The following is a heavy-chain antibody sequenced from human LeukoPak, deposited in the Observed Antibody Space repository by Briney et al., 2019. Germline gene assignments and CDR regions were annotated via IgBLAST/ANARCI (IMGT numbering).Heavy chain of an antibody. D-gene: IGHD1-26*01. V-gene: IGHV4-34*01. CDR3: AVGRRDYYYGMDV. CDR2: INHSGST. Sequence: SETLSLTCAVYGGSLSGYYWSWIRQPPGKGLEWIGEINHSGSTNYNPSLKSRVTISVDTSKNQFSLKLSSVTAADTAVYYCAVGRRDYYYGMDVWGQGTTVTVSS. CDR1: GGSLSGYY. J-gene: IGHJ6*02.